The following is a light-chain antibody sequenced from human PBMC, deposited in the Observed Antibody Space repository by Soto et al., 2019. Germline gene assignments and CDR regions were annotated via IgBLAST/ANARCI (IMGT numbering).Light chain of an antibody. CDR1: QSVGDS. Sequence: ENALTQSPATLSLSPGERATLSCRASQSVGDSLVWYQQRPGQAPRLLIYDASNRATGIPARFSGSGSGTDFTLTISSLEPEDFAVYYCQQRSNWPWTFGQVTKADIK. CDR2: DAS. J-gene: IGKJ1*01. V-gene: IGKV3-11*01. CDR3: QQRSNWPWT.